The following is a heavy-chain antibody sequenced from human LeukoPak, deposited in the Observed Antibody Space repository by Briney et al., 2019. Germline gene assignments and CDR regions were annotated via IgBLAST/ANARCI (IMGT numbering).Heavy chain of an antibody. Sequence: GGSLRLSCAASGFTVSSNYMSWVRQAPGKGLEWVSVIYSGGSTYYADSVKGRFTISRDNSKNTLYLQMNSLRAEDTAVYYCVRDHLLTYSSSWYSDYWGQGTLVTVSS. V-gene: IGHV3-66*01. J-gene: IGHJ4*02. D-gene: IGHD6-13*01. CDR1: GFTVSSNY. CDR3: VRDHLLTYSSSWYSDY. CDR2: IYSGGST.